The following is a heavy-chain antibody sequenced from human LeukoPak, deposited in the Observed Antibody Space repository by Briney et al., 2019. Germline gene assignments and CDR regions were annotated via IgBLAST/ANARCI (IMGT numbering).Heavy chain of an antibody. V-gene: IGHV3-33*06. CDR2: IWYDGSNK. D-gene: IGHD1-26*01. CDR1: GFTFSSYG. Sequence: GGSLRLSCAASGFTFSSYGMHWVRQAPGKGLEWVAVIWYDGSNKYYADSVKGRFTISRDNSKNTLYLQMNSLRAEDTAVYCCAKDGHSGSYQNGAFDIWGQGTMVTVSS. CDR3: AKDGHSGSYQNGAFDI. J-gene: IGHJ3*02.